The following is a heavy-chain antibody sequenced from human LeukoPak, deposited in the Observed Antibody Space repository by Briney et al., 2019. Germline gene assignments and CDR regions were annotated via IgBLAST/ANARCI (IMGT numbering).Heavy chain of an antibody. J-gene: IGHJ4*02. D-gene: IGHD3-22*01. CDR3: AREMYYYDSSGYFDY. CDR2: IYYSGRT. V-gene: IGHV4-39*07. Sequence: SETLSLTCSVSGDSISSASYYWGWIRQPPGKGLEWIGSIYYSGRTYYNPSLKSRVSMSVDTSKNQFSLKLSSVTAADTAVYYCAREMYYYDSSGYFDYWGQGTLVTVSS. CDR1: GDSISSASYY.